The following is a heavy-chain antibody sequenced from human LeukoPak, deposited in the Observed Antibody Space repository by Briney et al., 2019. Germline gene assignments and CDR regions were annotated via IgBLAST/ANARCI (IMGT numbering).Heavy chain of an antibody. CDR1: GFTFRSYG. V-gene: IGHV3-23*01. D-gene: IGHD3-10*01. Sequence: GGSLRLSCAASGFTFRSYGMNWVRQAPGKGLEWVSVISGSGGKTDYADSVKGRFTISRDNSKNTLYLQMNSLRAEDTALYYCSKDAASGTHGTFDYWGQGTLVIVSS. J-gene: IGHJ4*02. CDR3: SKDAASGTHGTFDY. CDR2: ISGSGGKT.